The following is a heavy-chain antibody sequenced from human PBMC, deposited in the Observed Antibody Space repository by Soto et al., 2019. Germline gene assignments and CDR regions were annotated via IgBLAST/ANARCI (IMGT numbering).Heavy chain of an antibody. D-gene: IGHD2-8*01. CDR3: TRDLNGGNPFNY. CDR1: GYSLPDYS. V-gene: IGHV1-3*01. Sequence: QVQFVQSEAEVKKPGASVRLSCKPSGYSLPDYSIQWVRQAAGQGLQWLGWIHPGTGYTESSQRFQGNLTLTMDNSATTFYMDLTSLTSEDTAVYFCTRDLNGGNPFNYWGQGTLVTVSS. CDR2: IHPGTGYT. J-gene: IGHJ4*02.